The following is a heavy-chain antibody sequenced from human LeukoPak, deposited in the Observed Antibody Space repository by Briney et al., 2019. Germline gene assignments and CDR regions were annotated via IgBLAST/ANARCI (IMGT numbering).Heavy chain of an antibody. CDR3: ARGGYSAYDYYYYYYYMDV. CDR1: GDSISSYY. Sequence: PSETLSLTCTVSGDSISSYYWSWIRQPPAKGLEWIGRIYTSGSTNYNPSLKSRVTMSVDTSKNQFSLKLRSATAAATAVFYCARGGYSAYDYYYYYYYMDVWGTGTTVTVSS. V-gene: IGHV4-4*07. D-gene: IGHD5-12*01. J-gene: IGHJ6*03. CDR2: IYTSGST.